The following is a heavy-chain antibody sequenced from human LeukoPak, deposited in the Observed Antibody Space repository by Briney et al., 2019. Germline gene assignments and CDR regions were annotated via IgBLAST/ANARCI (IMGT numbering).Heavy chain of an antibody. CDR1: GFTFSSYA. J-gene: IGHJ4*02. Sequence: PGGSLRLSCAASGFTFSSYAMHWVRQAPGKGLEWVAVISYDGSNKYYADSVKGRFTISRDNSKNTLYLQMNSLRAEDTAVYYCARESQWFGESITLYFDYWGQGTLVTVSS. D-gene: IGHD3-10*01. CDR2: ISYDGSNK. CDR3: ARESQWFGESITLYFDY. V-gene: IGHV3-30-3*01.